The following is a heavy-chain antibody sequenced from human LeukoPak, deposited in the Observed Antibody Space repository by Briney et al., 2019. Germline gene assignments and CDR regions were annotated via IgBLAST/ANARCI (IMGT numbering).Heavy chain of an antibody. D-gene: IGHD5-12*01. CDR3: AKLGVGGYSGYDQEEGYYYYYGMDV. V-gene: IGHV4-59*01. CDR2: IYYSGST. Sequence: SETLSLTCTVSGGSISTYYGNWIRQAPGKGLEWIGYIYYSGSTNYNPSLKSRVAMSVDTSRNQFSLKLSSVTAADTAVYYCAKLGVGGYSGYDQEEGYYYYYGMDVWGQGTTVTVFS. J-gene: IGHJ6*02. CDR1: GGSISTYY.